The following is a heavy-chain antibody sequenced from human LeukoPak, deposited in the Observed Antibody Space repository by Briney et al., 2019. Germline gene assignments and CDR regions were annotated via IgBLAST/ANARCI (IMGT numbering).Heavy chain of an antibody. J-gene: IGHJ6*02. Sequence: ASVKVSCKASGYTFTSYDINWVRQATGQGLEWMGWMNPNSGNTGYAQRFQGRVTTTRNTSISTAYMELSSLRSEDTAVYYCARADLYYDILTGHRAFYYYYGMDVWGQGTTVTVSS. CDR2: MNPNSGNT. CDR1: GYTFTSYD. V-gene: IGHV1-8*01. CDR3: ARADLYYDILTGHRAFYYYYGMDV. D-gene: IGHD3-9*01.